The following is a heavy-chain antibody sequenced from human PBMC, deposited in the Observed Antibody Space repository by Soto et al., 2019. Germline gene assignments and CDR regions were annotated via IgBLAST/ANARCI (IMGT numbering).Heavy chain of an antibody. J-gene: IGHJ6*02. CDR2: MNPNSGNT. CDR3: ARWPDGYYYYGMDV. CDR1: GYTFTSYD. Sequence: QVQLVQSGAEVKKPGASVKVSCKAPGYTFTSYDINWVRQATGQGLEWMGWMNPNSGNTGYAQKFQGRVTMTRNTSRSTAYMELSSLRSEDTAVYYCARWPDGYYYYGMDVWGQGTTVTVSS. V-gene: IGHV1-8*01.